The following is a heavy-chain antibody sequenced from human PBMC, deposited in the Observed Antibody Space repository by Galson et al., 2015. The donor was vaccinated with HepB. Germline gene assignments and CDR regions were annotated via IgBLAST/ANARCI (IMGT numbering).Heavy chain of an antibody. D-gene: IGHD2-8*01. V-gene: IGHV4-31*03. J-gene: IGHJ4*02. CDR1: GGSISSGGYY. CDR3: ARGENVCSTNGVCYTGAVDFDY. CDR2: IYYSGST. Sequence: TLSLTCTVSGGSISSGGYYWSWIRQHPGKGLEWIGYIYYSGSTYYNPSLKSRVTISVDTSKNQFSLKLSSVTAADTAVYYCARGENVCSTNGVCYTGAVDFDYWGQGTLVTVSS.